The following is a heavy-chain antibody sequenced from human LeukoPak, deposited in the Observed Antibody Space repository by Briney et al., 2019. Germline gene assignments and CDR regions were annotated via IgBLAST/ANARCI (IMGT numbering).Heavy chain of an antibody. CDR3: ARRSPADKTYYFDY. D-gene: IGHD2-15*01. CDR2: INHSGST. J-gene: IGHJ4*02. V-gene: IGHV4-34*01. CDR1: GGSFSGYY. Sequence: SETLSLTCAVYGGSFSGYYWRWIRQPPGKGLEWIGEINHSGSTNYNPSLKSRVTISVDTSKNQFSLKLSSVTAADTAVYYCARRSPADKTYYFDYWGQGTLVTVSS.